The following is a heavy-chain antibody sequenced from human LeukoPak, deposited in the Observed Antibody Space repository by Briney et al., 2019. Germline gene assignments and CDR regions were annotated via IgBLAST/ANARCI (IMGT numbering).Heavy chain of an antibody. CDR3: ARHTTAAILWDYYYYYMDV. V-gene: IGHV4-30-4*08. CDR1: GGSISSGDYY. J-gene: IGHJ6*03. CDR2: IYYSGST. D-gene: IGHD2-2*02. Sequence: SQTLSLTCTVSGGSISSGDYYWSWIRQPPGKGLEWIGYIYYSGSTYYNPSLKSRVTISVDTSKNQFSLKLSSVTAADTAVYYCARHTTAAILWDYYYYYMDVWGKGTTVTVSS.